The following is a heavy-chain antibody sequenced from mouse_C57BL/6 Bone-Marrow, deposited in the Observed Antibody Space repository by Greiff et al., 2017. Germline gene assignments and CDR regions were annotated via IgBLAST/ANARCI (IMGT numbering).Heavy chain of an antibody. Sequence: QVQLQQPGAELVKPGASVKLSCKASGYTFTNYWMHWVKQRPGQGLEWIGMMHPNGGSPDYNEKFKSGGTLTADKSSSTAYMELRSLTSEDSAVYFCARHYYGSSYYFDYWGQGTTLTVSS. CDR3: ARHYYGSSYYFDY. D-gene: IGHD1-1*01. CDR1: GYTFTNYW. J-gene: IGHJ2*01. V-gene: IGHV1-64*01. CDR2: MHPNGGSP.